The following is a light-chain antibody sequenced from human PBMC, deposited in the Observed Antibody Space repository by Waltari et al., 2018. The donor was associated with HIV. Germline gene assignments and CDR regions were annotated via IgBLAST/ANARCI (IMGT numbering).Light chain of an antibody. CDR3: QSYDNGLSGLMV. Sequence: QSVLTQPPSVSGAPGRGVTISCTGSSSNIGADYDVNWYRQVPGTAPKVLFYGKGNGPPGVPDRFPGSKSGTSASLAIAGLQAEDEGYYYCQSYDNGLSGLMVFGGGTKVTVL. V-gene: IGLV1-40*01. CDR2: GKG. J-gene: IGLJ2*01. CDR1: SSNIGADYD.